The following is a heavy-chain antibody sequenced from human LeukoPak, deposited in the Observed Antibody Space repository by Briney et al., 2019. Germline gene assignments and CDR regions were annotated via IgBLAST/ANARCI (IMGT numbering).Heavy chain of an antibody. Sequence: PSETLSLTCAVSGYSISSSNWWGWIRQPPGKGLEWIRYIYYSGSIYYNPSLKSRVTMSVDTSKNQFSLKLSSVTAVDTAVYYCARSDNPAGDAFDIWGQGTMVTVSS. J-gene: IGHJ3*02. CDR1: GYSISSSNW. D-gene: IGHD2-2*01. CDR2: IYYSGSI. CDR3: ARSDNPAGDAFDI. V-gene: IGHV4-28*05.